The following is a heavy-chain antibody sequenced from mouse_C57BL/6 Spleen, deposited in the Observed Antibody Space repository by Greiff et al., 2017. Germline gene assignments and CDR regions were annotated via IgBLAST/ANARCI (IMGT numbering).Heavy chain of an antibody. CDR1: GYTFTSYW. D-gene: IGHD1-1*01. J-gene: IGHJ3*01. CDR3: ARLSAVEAY. CDR2: IDPSDSYT. V-gene: IGHV1-50*01. Sequence: VQLQQSGAELVKPGASVKLSCKASGYTFTSYWMQWVKQRPGQGLEWIGEIDPSDSYTNYNQKFKGKATLTVDTSSSTAYMQLSSLTSEDSAVYYCARLSAVEAYWGQGTLVTVSA.